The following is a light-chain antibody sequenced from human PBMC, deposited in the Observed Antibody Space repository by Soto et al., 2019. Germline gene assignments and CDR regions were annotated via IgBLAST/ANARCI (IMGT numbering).Light chain of an antibody. CDR3: GTWDTTMSGLL. Sequence: QSVLTQPPSASAAPGQRVTISCSGTISNIGDNHVSWYQQVPGKAPKLLIYDNNKRPSGIPDRFSGSRSGTSATLAITGLQTGDEADYICGTWDTTMSGLLFGGGT. V-gene: IGLV1-51*01. CDR1: ISNIGDNH. J-gene: IGLJ2*01. CDR2: DNN.